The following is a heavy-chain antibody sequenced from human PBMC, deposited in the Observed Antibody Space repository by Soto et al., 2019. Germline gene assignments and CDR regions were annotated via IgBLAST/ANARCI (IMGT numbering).Heavy chain of an antibody. CDR2: TRSKANSYTT. J-gene: IGHJ4*02. D-gene: IGHD3-22*01. CDR1: GFTFSDHY. V-gene: IGHV3-72*01. CDR3: TSSEVTTFDY. Sequence: PGGSLRLSCAASGFTFSDHYMDWVRQAPGKGLEWVGRTRSKANSYTTEYAASVKGRFTISRDDSKNSLYLQMNSLKTEDTAVYYCTSSEVTTFDYWGQGTLVTVSS.